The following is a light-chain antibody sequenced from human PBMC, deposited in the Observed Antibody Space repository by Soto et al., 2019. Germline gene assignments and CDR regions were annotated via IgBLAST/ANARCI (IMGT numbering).Light chain of an antibody. Sequence: EIVLTQSPGTLPLSPGERATLSCRASQSVSSSYLAWYQQKRGQAHRLLIYGASSRATGIPDRFSGSGSGTDFTLTISRLEPEDFAVYYCQQYGSSPRTFGQGTKVEIK. V-gene: IGKV3-20*01. J-gene: IGKJ1*01. CDR2: GAS. CDR1: QSVSSSY. CDR3: QQYGSSPRT.